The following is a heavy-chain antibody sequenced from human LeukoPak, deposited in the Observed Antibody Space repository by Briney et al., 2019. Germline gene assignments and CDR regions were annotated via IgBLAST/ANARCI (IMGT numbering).Heavy chain of an antibody. Sequence: GGSLGLSCAASGFTVDSNYLSWVRQAPGKGLEWVSTIYTGGNTYYAASVKGRFTISRDFSKNTVFLHMNSLRAEDTAMYYCARGDDSGYYDYFDYWGQGALVTVSS. V-gene: IGHV3-53*01. CDR3: ARGDDSGYYDYFDY. D-gene: IGHD3-22*01. CDR2: IYTGGNT. CDR1: GFTVDSNY. J-gene: IGHJ4*02.